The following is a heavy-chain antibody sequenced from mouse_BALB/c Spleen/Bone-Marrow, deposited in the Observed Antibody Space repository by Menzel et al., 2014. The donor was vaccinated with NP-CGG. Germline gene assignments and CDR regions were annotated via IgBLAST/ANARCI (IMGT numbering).Heavy chain of an antibody. CDR1: GFSLTSYG. J-gene: IGHJ1*01. Sequence: VKLVESGPGLVAPSQSLSITCTVSGFSLTSYGVHWVRQPPGKGLEWLGVIWAGGSTNYNSALMSRLSISKDNSKSQVFLKMNSLQTDDTAMYYCAREESPLRYFEVWGAGTTVTVSS. V-gene: IGHV2-9*02. CDR3: AREESPLRYFEV. CDR2: IWAGGST.